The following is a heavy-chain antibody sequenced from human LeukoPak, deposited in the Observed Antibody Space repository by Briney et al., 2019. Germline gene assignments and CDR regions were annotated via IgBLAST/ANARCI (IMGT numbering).Heavy chain of an antibody. D-gene: IGHD3-10*01. J-gene: IGHJ4*02. CDR2: IYYSGST. V-gene: IGHV4-59*06. CDR1: GGSISSYY. CDR3: ARRSGLRPDY. Sequence: SETLSLTCTVSGGSISSYYWSWIRQPPGKGLEWIGYIYYSGSTYYNPSLKSRVTISVDTSKNQFSLKLSSVTAADTAVYYCARRSGLRPDYWGQGTLVTVSS.